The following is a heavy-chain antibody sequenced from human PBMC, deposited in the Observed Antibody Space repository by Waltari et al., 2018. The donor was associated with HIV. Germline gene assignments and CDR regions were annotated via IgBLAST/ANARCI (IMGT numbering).Heavy chain of an antibody. V-gene: IGHV1-69*01. D-gene: IGHD3-22*01. Sequence: QVQLVQSGAAVKKPGSSVKVSCKASGGTVSSSAISWGRQAPGQGLEWMGAIIPLFGEANYAQKFQGRLTITADESTNTAYMELSSLRSEDTAVYYCARVPDRSGYQRYAMDVWGQGTTVTVS. J-gene: IGHJ6*02. CDR1: GGTVSSSA. CDR2: IIPLFGEA. CDR3: ARVPDRSGYQRYAMDV.